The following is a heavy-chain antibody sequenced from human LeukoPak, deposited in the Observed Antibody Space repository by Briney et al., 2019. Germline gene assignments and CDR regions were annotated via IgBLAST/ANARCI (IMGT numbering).Heavy chain of an antibody. J-gene: IGHJ4*02. D-gene: IGHD3-3*01. CDR2: IYYSGST. V-gene: IGHV4-39*02. CDR1: GGSISSSSYY. CDR3: ARDSITIFGVDNRRLRGYFDY. Sequence: SETLSLTCTVSGGSISSSSYYWGWIRQPPGKGLEWIGSIYYSGSTYYNPSLKSRVTISVDTSKNQFSLKLSSVTAADTAVYYCARDSITIFGVDNRRLRGYFDYWGQGTLVTVSS.